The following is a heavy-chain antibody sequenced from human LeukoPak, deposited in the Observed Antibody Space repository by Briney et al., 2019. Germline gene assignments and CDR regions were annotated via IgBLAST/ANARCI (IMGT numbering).Heavy chain of an antibody. CDR2: LSGSGITT. J-gene: IGHJ4*01. CDR1: GFTFSNSA. V-gene: IGHV3-23*01. CDR3: AKGIYSSGWSYFDY. Sequence: GGSLRLSCAASGFTFSNSAMSWVRQAPGKGLEWVSTLSGSGITTYCADSVRGRFTISRDNSKNTLYLQMNSLRAEDTAVYYCAKGIYSSGWSYFDYWGHGTLVTVSS. D-gene: IGHD6-19*01.